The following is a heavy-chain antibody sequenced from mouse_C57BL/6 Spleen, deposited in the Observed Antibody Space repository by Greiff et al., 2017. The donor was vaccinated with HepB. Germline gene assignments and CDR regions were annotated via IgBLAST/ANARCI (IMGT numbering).Heavy chain of an antibody. Sequence: EVKVVESGGGLVKPGGSLKLSCAASGFTFSSYAMSWVRQTPEKRLEWVATISDGGSYTYYPDNVKGRFTISRDNAKNNLYLQMSHLKSEDTAMYYCARGAHYGSYFDYWGQGTTLTVSS. J-gene: IGHJ2*01. D-gene: IGHD1-1*01. V-gene: IGHV5-4*03. CDR2: ISDGGSYT. CDR1: GFTFSSYA. CDR3: ARGAHYGSYFDY.